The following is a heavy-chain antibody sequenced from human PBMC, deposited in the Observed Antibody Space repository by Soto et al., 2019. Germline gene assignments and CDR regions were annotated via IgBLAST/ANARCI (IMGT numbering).Heavy chain of an antibody. CDR3: ERGPEKDYYYYGMDV. J-gene: IGHJ6*02. CDR1: GGSISSSNW. CDR2: IYHSGST. Sequence: PSETLSLTCAVSGGSISSSNWWSWVRQPPGKGLEWIGEIYHSGSTNYNPSLKSRVTISVDKSKNQFSLKLSSVTAADTAVYYCERGPEKDYYYYGMDVWGQGTTVTVSS. V-gene: IGHV4-4*02.